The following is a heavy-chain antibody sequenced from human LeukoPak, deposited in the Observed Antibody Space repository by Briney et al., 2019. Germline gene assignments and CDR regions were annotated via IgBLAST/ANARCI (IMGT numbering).Heavy chain of an antibody. J-gene: IGHJ4*02. D-gene: IGHD3-22*01. CDR3: ARDASLSDYDSSGYNADY. CDR1: GFSFSTYV. V-gene: IGHV3-21*01. CDR2: ISSSSSYI. Sequence: GGSLRLSCVASGFSFSTYVMHWVRQAPGKGLEWVSSISSSSSYIYYADSVKGRFTISRDNAKNSLYLQMNSLRVEDTAVYYCARDASLSDYDSSGYNADYWGQGTLVTVSS.